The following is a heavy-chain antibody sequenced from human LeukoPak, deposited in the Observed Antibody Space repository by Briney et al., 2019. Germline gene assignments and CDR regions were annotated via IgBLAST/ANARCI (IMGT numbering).Heavy chain of an antibody. Sequence: GGSLRLSCAVSGFTFSGFWMSWSRQAPGKGLEWVASINSDGSEGYYADVVKGRFTISRDNAKNSLYLQINSLRAEDTAVYFCARGGGLDVWGQGATVTVSS. CDR2: INSDGSEG. V-gene: IGHV3-7*03. J-gene: IGHJ6*02. CDR1: GFTFSGFW. CDR3: ARGGGLDV. D-gene: IGHD3-16*01.